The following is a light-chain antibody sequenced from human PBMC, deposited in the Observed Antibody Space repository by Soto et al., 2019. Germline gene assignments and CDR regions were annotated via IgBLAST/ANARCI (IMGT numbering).Light chain of an antibody. CDR3: QKLNSYPWT. Sequence: DIQLTQSPSFLSASVGDRVTITCRASQGISSYLAWYQQKPGKAPKLLIYAASTLQSGVTSRFSGSGSGREFTLTISSLQPEDFATYYFQKLNSYPWTFVQGTKVEIK. CDR1: QGISSY. J-gene: IGKJ1*01. CDR2: AAS. V-gene: IGKV1-9*01.